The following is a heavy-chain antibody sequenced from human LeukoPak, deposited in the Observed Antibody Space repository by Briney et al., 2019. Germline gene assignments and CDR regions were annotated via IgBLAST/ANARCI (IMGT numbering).Heavy chain of an antibody. CDR2: ISGSGGNT. D-gene: IGHD2/OR15-2a*01. V-gene: IGHV3-23*01. J-gene: IGHJ4*02. CDR3: ATRSYF. CDR1: GFSFSLYN. Sequence: GGSLRLSCAASGFSFSLYNMNWVRQAPGKGLEWVSSISGSGGNTYYADSVRGRFTISRDNSKNTLYLQMNSLRDEDTALYYCATRSYFGGQGTLVTVSS.